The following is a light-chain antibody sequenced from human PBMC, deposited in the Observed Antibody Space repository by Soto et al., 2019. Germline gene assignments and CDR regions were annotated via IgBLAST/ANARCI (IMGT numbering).Light chain of an antibody. CDR2: GAS. CDR1: QSVSSSY. V-gene: IGKV3-20*01. CDR3: QLYGSTPPYT. Sequence: EVVLTQSPGTLSLSPGERATLSCRASQSVSSSYLAWYQQKSGQAPRLLIYGASSRATGIPDRFSGSGSGTDFTLTISRLEPEDFAVYYCQLYGSTPPYTFGQGTKLEI. J-gene: IGKJ2*01.